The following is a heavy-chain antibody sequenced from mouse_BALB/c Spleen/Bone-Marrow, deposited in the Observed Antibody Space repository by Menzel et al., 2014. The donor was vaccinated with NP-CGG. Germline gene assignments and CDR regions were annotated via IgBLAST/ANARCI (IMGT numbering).Heavy chain of an antibody. CDR3: THLVLCGYHDN. CDR2: INPGSSTI. Sequence: EVQLVESGGGLVQHGGSLNLACVASGFDFGRYWMSWARQAPGKGLEWIGEINPGSSTINYSPSLKDKFIISRDNAKNTQCLQKSKMGTEDTALYCYTHLVLCGYHDNWVQCPTLTVS. D-gene: IGHD1-2*01. CDR1: GFDFGRYW. V-gene: IGHV4-2*02. J-gene: IGHJ2*01.